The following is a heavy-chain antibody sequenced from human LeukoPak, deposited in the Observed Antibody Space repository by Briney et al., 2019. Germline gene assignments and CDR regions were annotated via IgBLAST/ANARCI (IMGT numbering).Heavy chain of an antibody. V-gene: IGHV3-23*01. CDR3: AKDVGGYDYYYYMDV. Sequence: PGGSLRLSCAASGFTFSSYGMSWVRQAPGQGLEWVSAINGSGGSTYYADSVKGRFTISRDNSKNKLYLQMHSLRAEDTAVYYCAKDVGGYDYYYYMDVWGKGTKVTVSS. J-gene: IGHJ6*03. CDR1: GFTFSSYG. CDR2: INGSGGST. D-gene: IGHD1-26*01.